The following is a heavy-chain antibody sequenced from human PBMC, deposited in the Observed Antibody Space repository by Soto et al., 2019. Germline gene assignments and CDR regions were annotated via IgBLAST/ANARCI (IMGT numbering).Heavy chain of an antibody. D-gene: IGHD1-26*01. CDR3: AKDSGGSHDWYFDL. J-gene: IGHJ2*01. V-gene: IGHV3-30*18. CDR2: ISYDGSNK. Sequence: PGGSLRLSCAASGFTFSSYGMHWVRQAPGKGLEWVAVISYDGSNKYYADSVKGRFTISRDNSKNTLYLQMNSLRAEDTAVYYCAKDSGGSHDWYFDLWGRGTLVTVSS. CDR1: GFTFSSYG.